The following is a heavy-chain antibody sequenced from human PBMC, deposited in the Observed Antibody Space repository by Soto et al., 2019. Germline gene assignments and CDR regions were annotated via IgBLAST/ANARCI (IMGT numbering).Heavy chain of an antibody. V-gene: IGHV3-74*01. CDR2: MNSDGSTI. Sequence: GGSPGLSCAAPEFPFSGEWMHWVRQAPGKGLVWVSRMNSDGSTINYADSVKGRFTISRDNAENTLYLQMNSLRAEDTAVYYCARDVENDGNYYIDARGKGTTVTVSS. CDR3: ARDVENDGNYYIDA. CDR1: EFPFSGEW. D-gene: IGHD1-1*01. J-gene: IGHJ6*03.